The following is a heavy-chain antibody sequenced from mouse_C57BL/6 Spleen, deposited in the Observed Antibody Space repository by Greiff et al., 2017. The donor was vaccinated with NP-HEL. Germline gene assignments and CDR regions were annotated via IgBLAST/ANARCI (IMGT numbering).Heavy chain of an antibody. CDR2: IWSGGST. CDR3: ARRDYYGVATGAMDY. J-gene: IGHJ4*01. D-gene: IGHD1-1*01. CDR1: GFSLTSYG. V-gene: IGHV2-2*01. Sequence: QVQLKESGPGLVQPSQSLSITCTVSGFSLTSYGVHWVRQSPGKGLEWLGVIWSGGSTDYNAAFISRLSISKDNSKSQVFFKMNSLQADDTAIYYCARRDYYGVATGAMDYWGQGTSVTVSS.